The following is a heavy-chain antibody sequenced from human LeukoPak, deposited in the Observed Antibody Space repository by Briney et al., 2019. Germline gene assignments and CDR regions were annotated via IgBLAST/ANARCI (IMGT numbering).Heavy chain of an antibody. CDR2: IKKDGSEK. CDR1: GFTSSSYW. Sequence: GGSLRLSCAASGFTSSSYWMSWVRQAPGKGLEWVANIKKDGSEKYYVDSVKGRFTISRGNAKNSLYLQMNSLRAEDTAVYFCARGLYSSTTYYFDYWGQGTLVTVSS. D-gene: IGHD6-13*01. V-gene: IGHV3-7*03. J-gene: IGHJ4*02. CDR3: ARGLYSSTTYYFDY.